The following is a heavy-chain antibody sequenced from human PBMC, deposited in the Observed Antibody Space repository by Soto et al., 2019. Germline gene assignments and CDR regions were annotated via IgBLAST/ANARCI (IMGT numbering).Heavy chain of an antibody. CDR2: IYPGDSDT. V-gene: IGHV5-51*01. CDR3: ARQIVGYDYYDSSGYYYFAPGAFDI. D-gene: IGHD3-22*01. CDR1: GYSFTSYW. Sequence: PGESLKISCKGSGYSFTSYWIGWVRQMPGKGLEWMGIIYPGDSDTTYSPSFQGQVTISADKSISTAYLQWSSLKASDTAMYYCARQIVGYDYYDSSGYYYFAPGAFDIWGQGTMVTVSS. J-gene: IGHJ3*02.